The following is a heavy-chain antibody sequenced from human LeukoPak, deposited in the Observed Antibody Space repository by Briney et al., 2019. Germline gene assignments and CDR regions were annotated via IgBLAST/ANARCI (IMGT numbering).Heavy chain of an antibody. CDR3: AKRSAESSGYFNY. Sequence: GGSLRLSCAASGFTLSRYSMNWVRQAPGKGLEWVSAISGSGASTYYADSVKGRFTISRDNSKNTLYLQMNSLRAEDTAVYYCAKRSAESSGYFNYWGQGILVTVSS. J-gene: IGHJ4*02. D-gene: IGHD6-19*01. CDR1: GFTLSRYS. CDR2: ISGSGAST. V-gene: IGHV3-23*01.